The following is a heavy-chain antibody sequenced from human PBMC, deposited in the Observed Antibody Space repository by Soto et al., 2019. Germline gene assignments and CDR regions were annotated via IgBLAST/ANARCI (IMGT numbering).Heavy chain of an antibody. CDR2: IYYSGST. CDR3: ARENMYDSSGYYDY. V-gene: IGHV4-31*03. J-gene: IGHJ4*02. CDR1: GGSISSGGYH. D-gene: IGHD3-22*01. Sequence: SETLSLTCTVSGGSISSGGYHWSWIRQHPGKGLEWIGYIYYSGSTYYNPSLKSRVTISVDTSKNQFSLKLSSVTAADTAVYYCARENMYDSSGYYDYWGQGTLVTVSS.